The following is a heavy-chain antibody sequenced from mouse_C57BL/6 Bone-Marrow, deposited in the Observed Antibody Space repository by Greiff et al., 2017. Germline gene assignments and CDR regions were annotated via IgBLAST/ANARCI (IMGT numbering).Heavy chain of an antibody. J-gene: IGHJ2*01. CDR1: GYTFTSYW. V-gene: IGHV1-50*01. CDR3: AIYFYY. Sequence: QVQLQQPGAELVKPGASVKLSCKASGYTFTSYWMQWVKQRPGQGLEWIGEIDPSDSYTNYNQKFKGKATLTVDTSSSTAYMQLSSLTSEDSAVSYCAIYFYYWGQGTTLTVSS. CDR2: IDPSDSYT.